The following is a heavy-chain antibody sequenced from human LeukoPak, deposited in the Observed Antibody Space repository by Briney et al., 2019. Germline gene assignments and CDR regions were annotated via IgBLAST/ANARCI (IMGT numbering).Heavy chain of an antibody. Sequence: NPSETLSLTCTVSGGSISSADYYWSWIRQPPGKGREGIGYIYYSGITYYNPSLKSRVTISVDTSKNQFSLKLSSVTAVHTAVYYCARSYCRSNSCYRSLDYWGQGTLVTVSS. D-gene: IGHD2-2*02. CDR3: ARSYCRSNSCYRSLDY. V-gene: IGHV4-30-4*01. CDR1: GGSISSADYY. CDR2: IYYSGIT. J-gene: IGHJ4*02.